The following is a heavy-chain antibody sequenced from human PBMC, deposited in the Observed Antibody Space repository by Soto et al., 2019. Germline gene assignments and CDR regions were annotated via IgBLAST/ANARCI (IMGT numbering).Heavy chain of an antibody. CDR2: ISGSGSST. J-gene: IGHJ6*02. V-gene: IGHV3-23*01. CDR1: GFSFSSYA. Sequence: GSRRLSCAACGFSFSSYAMCWDSQAPGKGLEWVSAISGSGSSTYYADSVKGRFTISRDNSKNTLYLQMNSLRAEDTAVYYCAKETITMIVVVTGLDVWGQGTTVTVSS. CDR3: AKETITMIVVVTGLDV. D-gene: IGHD3-22*01.